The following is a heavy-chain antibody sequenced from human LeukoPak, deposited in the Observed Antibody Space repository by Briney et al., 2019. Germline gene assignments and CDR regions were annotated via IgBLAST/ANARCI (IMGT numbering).Heavy chain of an antibody. CDR2: ISHSGST. V-gene: IGHV4-34*01. D-gene: IGHD6-13*01. J-gene: IGHJ6*03. CDR1: GGSFSGYY. CDR3: ARIASYYYYYMDV. Sequence: SETLSLTCAVYGGSFSGYYWSWIRQPPGKGLEWIGEISHSGSTNYNPSLKSRVTISVDTSKNQFSLKLSSVTAADTAVYYCARIASYYYYYMDVWGKGTTVTVSS.